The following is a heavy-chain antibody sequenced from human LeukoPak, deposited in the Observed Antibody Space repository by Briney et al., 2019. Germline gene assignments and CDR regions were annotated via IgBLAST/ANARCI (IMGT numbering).Heavy chain of an antibody. CDR1: GGSFSGYY. D-gene: IGHD2-2*01. CDR3: GRGTAAPYYYYGMDV. V-gene: IGHV4-34*01. Sequence: SETLSLTCAVYGGSFSGYYWSWIRQPPGKGLEWIGEINHSGSTNYNPSLKSRVTISVDTSKNQFSLKLSSVTAADTAVYYCGRGTAAPYYYYGMDVWGQGTTVTVSS. J-gene: IGHJ6*02. CDR2: INHSGST.